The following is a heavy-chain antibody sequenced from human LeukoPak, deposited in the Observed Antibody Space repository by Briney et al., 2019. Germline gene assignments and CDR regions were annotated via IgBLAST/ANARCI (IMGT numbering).Heavy chain of an antibody. CDR2: ISYDGSNK. V-gene: IGHV3-30-3*01. D-gene: IGHD3-3*01. CDR1: GFTFSSYA. J-gene: IGHJ4*02. CDR3: ARPPYDFLEWQEDY. Sequence: GGSLRLSCAASGFTFSSYAMHWVRQAPGKGLEWVAVISYDGSNKYYADSVKGRFTISRDNSKNTLYLQMNSLRAEDTAVYYCARPPYDFLEWQEDYWGQGTLVTVSS.